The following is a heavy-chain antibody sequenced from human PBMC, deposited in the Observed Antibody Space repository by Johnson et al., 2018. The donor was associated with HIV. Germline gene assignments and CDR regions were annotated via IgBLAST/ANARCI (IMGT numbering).Heavy chain of an antibody. V-gene: IGHV3-30-3*01. CDR2: ISYDGSNK. D-gene: IGHD2-21*02. CDR3: ARAHFPYCGGDCYSFAFEI. CDR1: GFTFSSYT. Sequence: QMQLVESGGGVVQPGRSLRLSCAASGFTFSSYTMHWVRQAPGKGLEWVAVISYDGSNKYYGDSVKGRFTISRDNSKNTLFLQMSSLRAEATAVYYCARAHFPYCGGDCYSFAFEIWGQGTVVTVSS. J-gene: IGHJ3*02.